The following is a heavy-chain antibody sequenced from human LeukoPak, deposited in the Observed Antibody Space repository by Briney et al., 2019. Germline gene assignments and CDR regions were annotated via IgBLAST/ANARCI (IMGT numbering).Heavy chain of an antibody. Sequence: SETLSLTCAVYVRSFSGYYWSWIRQPPGKGLEWIGEINHSGSTNYNPSLKSRVSISVDTSKNQFSLKLSSVTAADTAVYYCARRPLGGDYVGWFDPWGQGTLVTVSS. V-gene: IGHV4-34*01. J-gene: IGHJ5*02. CDR3: ARRPLGGDYVGWFDP. CDR1: VRSFSGYY. CDR2: INHSGST. D-gene: IGHD4-17*01.